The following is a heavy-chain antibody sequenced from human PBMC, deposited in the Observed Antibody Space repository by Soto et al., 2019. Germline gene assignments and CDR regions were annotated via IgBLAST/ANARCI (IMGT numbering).Heavy chain of an antibody. CDR1: GFTFSSYA. V-gene: IGHV3-23*01. J-gene: IGHJ4*02. CDR2: ISGSGGST. Sequence: EVQLLESGGGLVQPGGSLRLSCAASGFTFSSYAMSWVRQAPGKGLEWVSVISGSGGSTYYADSVKGRFTISRDNSKNTLYLQMNSLRAEDTAVYYCAKDLPRYCSGGSCYTGYWGQGTLVTVSS. D-gene: IGHD2-15*01. CDR3: AKDLPRYCSGGSCYTGY.